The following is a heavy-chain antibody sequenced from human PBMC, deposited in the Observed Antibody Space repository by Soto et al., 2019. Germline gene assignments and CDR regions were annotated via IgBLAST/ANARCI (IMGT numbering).Heavy chain of an antibody. Sequence: HPGGSLRLSCAASGFTVSSKYMSWVRQAPGKGLEWVSVLWSAGMTYYADSVRGRFTISRDNSKNTLYLQMSSLRADDTAVYYCAREAPMDVWGQGTTVTVSS. J-gene: IGHJ6*02. CDR1: GFTVSSKY. CDR2: LWSAGMT. V-gene: IGHV3-53*01. CDR3: AREAPMDV.